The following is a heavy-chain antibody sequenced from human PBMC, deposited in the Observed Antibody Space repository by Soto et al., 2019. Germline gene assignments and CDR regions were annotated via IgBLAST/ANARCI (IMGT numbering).Heavy chain of an antibody. CDR1: GFTFDDYA. J-gene: IGHJ2*01. CDR2: ISWNSGNI. CDR3: AKGHTTAVFSYFDL. Sequence: EVQLVESGGGLVQPGRSLRLSCAASGFTFDDYAMNWVRQAPGKGLEWVSSISWNSGNIVYADSVKGRFTISRDNAKNSLYLQMNGLRAEETAFYYCAKGHTTAVFSYFDLWGRGILVTVSS. V-gene: IGHV3-9*01. D-gene: IGHD1-1*01.